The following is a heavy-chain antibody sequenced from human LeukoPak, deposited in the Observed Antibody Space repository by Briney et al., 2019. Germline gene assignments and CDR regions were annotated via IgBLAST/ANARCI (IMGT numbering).Heavy chain of an antibody. CDR3: ARVVQLWLFGYYYYYMDV. Sequence: ASETLSLTCTVSGGSISSSSYYWGWIRQPPGKGLEWIGSIYYSGSTYHNPSLKSRVTISVDTSKNQFSLKLSSVTAADTAVYYCARVVQLWLFGYYYYYMDVRGKGTTVTVSS. CDR2: IYYSGST. J-gene: IGHJ6*03. CDR1: GGSISSSSYY. D-gene: IGHD5-18*01. V-gene: IGHV4-39*07.